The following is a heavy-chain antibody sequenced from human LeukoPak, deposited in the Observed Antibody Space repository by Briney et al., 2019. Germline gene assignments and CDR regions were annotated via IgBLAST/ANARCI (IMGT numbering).Heavy chain of an antibody. J-gene: IGHJ4*02. V-gene: IGHV3-7*01. D-gene: IGHD6-13*01. Sequence: GGSLRLSCAASGFTFSTFLMSWVRQAPGKGLEWVANIKQDGSEKYYVDSVKGRFTISRDNAKNSLYLQMNSLRAEDTAVYYCARDTSIAAGLLNSWGQGTLVTVSS. CDR2: IKQDGSEK. CDR3: ARDTSIAAGLLNS. CDR1: GFTFSTFL.